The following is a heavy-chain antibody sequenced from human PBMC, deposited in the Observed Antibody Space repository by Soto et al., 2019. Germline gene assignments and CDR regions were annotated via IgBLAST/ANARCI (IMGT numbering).Heavy chain of an antibody. Sequence: QVQLQQWGAGLLKPSETLSLTCAVYGGSFSGYYWSWIRQPPGKGLEWIGEINHSGSTNYNPSLKSRVTISVDTSKNQFSLKLSSVTAADTAVYYCAGIAVAGTVDYWGQVTLVTVSS. CDR1: GGSFSGYY. CDR3: AGIAVAGTVDY. CDR2: INHSGST. D-gene: IGHD6-19*01. V-gene: IGHV4-34*01. J-gene: IGHJ4*02.